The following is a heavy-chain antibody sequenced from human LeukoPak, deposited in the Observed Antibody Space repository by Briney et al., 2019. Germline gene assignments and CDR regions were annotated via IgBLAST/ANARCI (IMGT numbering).Heavy chain of an antibody. Sequence: GGSLRLSCAASGFTFSSYAMSWVRQAPGKGLEWVSAISGSGGSTYHADSVQGRFTISRDNSKNTLYLQMNSLRAEDTAVYYCAKAKWELLIVFDYWGQGTLVTVSS. CDR1: GFTFSSYA. CDR3: AKAKWELLIVFDY. J-gene: IGHJ4*02. V-gene: IGHV3-23*01. D-gene: IGHD3-22*01. CDR2: ISGSGGST.